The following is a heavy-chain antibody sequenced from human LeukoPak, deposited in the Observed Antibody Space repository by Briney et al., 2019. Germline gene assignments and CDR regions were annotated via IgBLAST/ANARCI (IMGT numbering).Heavy chain of an antibody. CDR3: ARDREDIVVVPAAEDYYYYYYMDV. Sequence: GGSLRLSCAASGFTFSDYYMSWLRQAPGKGLEWVSYISSSGSTIYYADSVKGRFTISRDNAKNSLYLQMNSLRAEDTAVYYCARDREDIVVVPAAEDYYYYYYMDVWGKGTTVTVSS. CDR1: GFTFSDYY. CDR2: ISSSGSTI. D-gene: IGHD2-2*01. J-gene: IGHJ6*03. V-gene: IGHV3-11*04.